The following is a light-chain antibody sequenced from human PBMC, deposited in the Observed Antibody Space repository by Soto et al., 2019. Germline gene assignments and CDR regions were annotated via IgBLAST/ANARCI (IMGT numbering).Light chain of an antibody. J-gene: IGKJ1*01. CDR1: QGIKND. CDR2: ASS. CDR3: LQYNSYS. Sequence: IQMTQSPSSLSASVGDRVTITCRAGQGIKNDVGGYQQKAGKAPKLLIYASSSLPRGVQSRFSGSESGTEFTLPIRSLQPDDSTTYYCLQYNSYSLGQGTKV. V-gene: IGKV1-17*01.